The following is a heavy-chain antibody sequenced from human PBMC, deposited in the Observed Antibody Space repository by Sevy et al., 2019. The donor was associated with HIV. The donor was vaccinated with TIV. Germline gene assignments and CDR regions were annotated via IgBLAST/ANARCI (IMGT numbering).Heavy chain of an antibody. CDR1: GFTFSSFA. D-gene: IGHD1-26*01. J-gene: IGHJ4*02. Sequence: GGSLRLSCAASGFTFSSFAMSWVRHIPGKGLEWVSTINGRGGNAYYADSVKGRFTLSRDNSNNTVFLQMNRLRDEDTAEYYCARPTPRIAPSSAAFFDYWGQGTLVTVSS. CDR3: ARPTPRIAPSSAAFFDY. CDR2: INGRGGNA. V-gene: IGHV3-23*01.